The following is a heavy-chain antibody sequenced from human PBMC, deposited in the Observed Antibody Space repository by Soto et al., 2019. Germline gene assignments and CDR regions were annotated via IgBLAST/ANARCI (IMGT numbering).Heavy chain of an antibody. CDR1: GFTFSSYW. CDR3: ARDRATDDDGSGSSDY. CDR2: IKQDGSEK. V-gene: IGHV3-7*04. Sequence: EVQLVESGGGLVQPGGSLRLSCAASGFTFSSYWMTWVRQAPGKGLEWVANIKQDGSEKYYVDSVKGRFTISRDNAKHSLYLQMNSLSAEATAVYYCARDRATDDDGSGSSDYWGQGTLVTVSS. J-gene: IGHJ4*02. D-gene: IGHD3-10*01.